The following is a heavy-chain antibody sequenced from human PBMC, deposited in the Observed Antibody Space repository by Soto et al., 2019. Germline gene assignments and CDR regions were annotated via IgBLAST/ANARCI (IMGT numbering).Heavy chain of an antibody. Sequence: SETLSLTCTVSGGSISSSGRYWGWIRQPPGKGLEWIGSIYYSGSTYYNPSLKSRVTISVDTSKNQFSLKLSSVTAADTAVYYCAKQMYNSDWSPTFDYWGQGTLVTVSS. V-gene: IGHV4-39*01. J-gene: IGHJ4*02. CDR1: GGSISSSGRY. CDR2: IYYSGST. D-gene: IGHD6-19*01. CDR3: AKQMYNSDWSPTFDY.